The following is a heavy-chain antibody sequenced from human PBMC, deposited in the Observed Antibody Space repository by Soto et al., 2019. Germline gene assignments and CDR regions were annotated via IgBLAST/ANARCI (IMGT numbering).Heavy chain of an antibody. D-gene: IGHD6-13*01. CDR2: ISAYNGNT. CDR3: ARDRKLVYSSSWTQGGRYNWFDP. Sequence: GASVQVSCKASGYSFTSYGISWVRQAPGQGLEWVGWISAYNGNTNYAQKLQGRVTMTTDTSTSTAYMELRSLRSDDTAVYYCARDRKLVYSSSWTQGGRYNWFDPWGQGTLVTVSS. CDR1: GYSFTSYG. V-gene: IGHV1-18*01. J-gene: IGHJ5*02.